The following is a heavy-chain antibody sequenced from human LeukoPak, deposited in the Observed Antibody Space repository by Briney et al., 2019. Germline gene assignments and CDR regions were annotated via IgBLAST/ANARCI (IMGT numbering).Heavy chain of an antibody. J-gene: IGHJ5*02. CDR3: ARVGGDYGSGSYYWFDP. CDR2: IPTSGST. CDR1: GGSISSYY. V-gene: IGHV4-4*07. Sequence: SETLSLTCTVSGGSISSYYWTWIRQPAGKGLEWIGRIPTSGSTNYNPSLKSRVTMSVDTSKNQFSLKLSSVTAADTAVYYCARVGGDYGSGSYYWFDPWGQGTLVTVSS. D-gene: IGHD3-10*01.